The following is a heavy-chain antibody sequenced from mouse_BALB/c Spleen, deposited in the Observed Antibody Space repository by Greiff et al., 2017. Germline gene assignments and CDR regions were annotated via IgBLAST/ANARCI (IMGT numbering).Heavy chain of an antibody. V-gene: IGHV7-3*02. CDR1: GFTFTDYY. CDR2: IRNKANGYTT. CDR3: ARTVVYYFDY. J-gene: IGHJ2*01. Sequence: EVQVVESGGGLVQPGGSLRLSCATSGFTFTDYYMSWVRQPPGKALEWLGFIRNKANGYTTEYSASVKGRFTISRDNSQSILYLQMNTLRAEDSATYYCARTVVYYFDYWGQGTTLTVSS. D-gene: IGHD1-1*02.